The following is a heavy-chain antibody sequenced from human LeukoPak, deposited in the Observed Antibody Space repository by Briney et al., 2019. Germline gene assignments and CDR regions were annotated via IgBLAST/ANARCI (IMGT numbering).Heavy chain of an antibody. CDR3: ARDIVVVPAAPGYYYYYYGMDV. CDR1: GFTFSSYW. CDR2: IKQDGSEK. Sequence: GGSLRLSCAASGFTFSSYWMSWVRQAPGKGLEWVANIKQDGSEKYYVDSVKGRFTISRDNAKNSLYLQMNSLRAEDTAVYYCARDIVVVPAAPGYYYYYYGMDVWGQGTTVTVSS. D-gene: IGHD2-2*01. J-gene: IGHJ6*02. V-gene: IGHV3-7*05.